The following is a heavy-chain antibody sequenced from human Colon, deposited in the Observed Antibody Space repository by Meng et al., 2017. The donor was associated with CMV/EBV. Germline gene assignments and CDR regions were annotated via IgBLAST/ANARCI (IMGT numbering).Heavy chain of an antibody. V-gene: IGHV4-59*12. Sequence: SETLSLTCTVSGGSISSYYWSWIRQPPGKGLEWIGYIYYSGSTNYNPSLKSRVTISVDTSKNQFSLKLSSVTAADTAVYYCARKTRPRSNWFDPWGQGTLVTVSS. CDR3: ARKTRPRSNWFDP. D-gene: IGHD6-6*01. J-gene: IGHJ5*02. CDR1: GGSISSYY. CDR2: IYYSGST.